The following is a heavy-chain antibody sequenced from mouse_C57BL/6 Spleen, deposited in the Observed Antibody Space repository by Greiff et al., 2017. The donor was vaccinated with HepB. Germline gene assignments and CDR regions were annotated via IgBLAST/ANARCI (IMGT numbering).Heavy chain of an antibody. J-gene: IGHJ2*01. Sequence: QVQLQQPGPELVKPGASVKISCKASGYAFSSSWMNWVKQRPGKGLEWIGRIYPGDGDTNYNGKFKGKATLTADKSSSTAYMQLSSLTSEDSAVYFCARGHYDYDGRFDYWGQGTTLTVSS. CDR2: IYPGDGDT. V-gene: IGHV1-82*01. D-gene: IGHD2-4*01. CDR1: GYAFSSSW. CDR3: ARGHYDYDGRFDY.